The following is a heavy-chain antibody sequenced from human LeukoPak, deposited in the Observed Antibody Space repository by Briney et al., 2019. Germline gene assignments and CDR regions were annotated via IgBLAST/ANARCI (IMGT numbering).Heavy chain of an antibody. CDR2: IYYSGST. Sequence: SETLSLTCTVSGGSISSSSYYWGWIRQPPGKGLEWIGSIYYSGSTYYNPSLRSRVTISVDTSKNQFSLKLSSVTAADTAVYYCARDYNYGSGIGMDVWGQGTTVTVSS. D-gene: IGHD3-10*01. J-gene: IGHJ6*02. CDR3: ARDYNYGSGIGMDV. CDR1: GGSISSSSYY. V-gene: IGHV4-39*07.